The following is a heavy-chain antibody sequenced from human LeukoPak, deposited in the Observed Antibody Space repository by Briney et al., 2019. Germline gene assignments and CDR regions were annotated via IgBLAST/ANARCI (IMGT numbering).Heavy chain of an antibody. V-gene: IGHV4-34*01. CDR2: INHSGST. Sequence: PSETLSLTCAVYGGSFSGYYWSWIRQPPGKGLEWIGEINHSGSTNYNPSLKSRVTISVDTSKNQFSLKLSSVTAADTAVYYCARARHDYGDLVYYYYYGMDVWGQGTTVTVSS. D-gene: IGHD4-17*01. CDR3: ARARHDYGDLVYYYYYGMDV. CDR1: GGSFSGYY. J-gene: IGHJ6*02.